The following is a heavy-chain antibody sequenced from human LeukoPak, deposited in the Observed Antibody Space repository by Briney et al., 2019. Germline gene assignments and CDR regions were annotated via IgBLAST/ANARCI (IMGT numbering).Heavy chain of an antibody. CDR3: AREQRSSGSFDI. CDR1: GFTFSSYA. V-gene: IGHV3-66*01. Sequence: PGGSLRLSCAASGFTFSSYAMSWVRQAPGKGLEWVSVIYSGGSTYYADSVQGRFTISRDNSKNTLYLQMNSLRAEDTAVYYCAREQRSSGSFDIWGQGTMVTVSS. J-gene: IGHJ3*02. D-gene: IGHD6-19*01. CDR2: IYSGGST.